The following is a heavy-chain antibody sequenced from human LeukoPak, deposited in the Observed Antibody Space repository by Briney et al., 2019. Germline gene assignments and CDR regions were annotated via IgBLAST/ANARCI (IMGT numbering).Heavy chain of an antibody. V-gene: IGHV3-7*01. D-gene: IGHD2-2*02. CDR2: IKQDGSEK. CDR3: ARVGICSSTSCYTTEEYFQH. J-gene: IGHJ1*01. Sequence: GGSLRLSCAASGFTFSSYWMSWVRQAPGKGLEWVANIKQDGSEKYYVDSVKGRFTISRDNAKNSLYLQMNSLRAEDTAVYYCARVGICSSTSCYTTEEYFQHWGQGTLVTVSS. CDR1: GFTFSSYW.